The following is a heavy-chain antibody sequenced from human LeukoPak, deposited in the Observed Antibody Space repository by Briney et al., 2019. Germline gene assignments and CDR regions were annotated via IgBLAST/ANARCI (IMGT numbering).Heavy chain of an antibody. D-gene: IGHD3-10*01. CDR1: GGSISGSTYY. CDR2: MFYSGTT. CDR3: ARHREPRGAQHD. V-gene: IGHV4-39*01. Sequence: MTSETLSLTCIVSGGSISGSTYYWGWVRQPPGKGLEWIGAMFYSGTTYNNPSLKSRVSISVDTSKNQFSLKLSSVTAADTAVYYCARHREPRGAQHDWGQGTLVTVSS. J-gene: IGHJ1*01.